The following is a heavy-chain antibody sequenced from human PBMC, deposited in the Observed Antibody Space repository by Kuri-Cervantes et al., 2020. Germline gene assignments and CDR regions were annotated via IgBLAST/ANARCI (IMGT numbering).Heavy chain of an antibody. D-gene: IGHD3-10*01. V-gene: IGHV4-39*07. Sequence: SETLSLTCTVSGGSISSSSYYWGWIRQPPGKGLEWIGSIYYSGSTYYNPSLKGRVTISVDTSKIQISLKLSSVTAADTAVYYCARWGYGSGSHRGYDPWGHGILVTVSS. CDR3: ARWGYGSGSHRGYDP. CDR1: GGSISSSSYY. J-gene: IGHJ5*02. CDR2: IYYSGST.